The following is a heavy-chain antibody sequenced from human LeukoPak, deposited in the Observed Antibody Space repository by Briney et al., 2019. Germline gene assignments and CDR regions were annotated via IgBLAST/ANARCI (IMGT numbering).Heavy chain of an antibody. CDR1: GGSICSYY. D-gene: IGHD4-11*01. Sequence: PSETLSLTCTVSGGSICSYYWSWIRQPPGKGLEWIGYIYYSGSTNYNPSLKSRVTISVDTSKNQFSLKLSSVTAADTAVYYCAREPTTVTGYYYYGMDVWGQGTTVTVSS. CDR2: IYYSGST. CDR3: AREPTTVTGYYYYGMDV. J-gene: IGHJ6*02. V-gene: IGHV4-59*01.